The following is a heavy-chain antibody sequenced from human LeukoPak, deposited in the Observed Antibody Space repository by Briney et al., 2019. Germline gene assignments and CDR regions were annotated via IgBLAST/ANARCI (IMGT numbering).Heavy chain of an antibody. CDR1: GVSFSGYY. Sequence: TSETLSLTCAVYGVSFSGYYWSWIRQPPGKGLEWIGEINHSGSTNYNPSLKSRVTISVDTSKNQFSLKLSSVTAADTAVYYCARGPRWPTKYWGQGTLVTVSS. V-gene: IGHV4-34*01. CDR2: INHSGST. D-gene: IGHD4-23*01. CDR3: ARGPRWPTKY. J-gene: IGHJ4*02.